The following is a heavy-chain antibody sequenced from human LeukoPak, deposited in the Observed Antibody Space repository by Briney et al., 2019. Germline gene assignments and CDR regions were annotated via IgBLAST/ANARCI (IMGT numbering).Heavy chain of an antibody. CDR3: AKDRALIVVVPAASFDP. CDR1: GFTFSSYA. CDR2: ISGSGGST. Sequence: GSLRLSCAASGFTFSSYAMSWVRQAPGKGLEWVSAISGSGGSTYYADSVKGRFTISRDNSKNTLYLQMNSLRAEDTAVYYCAKDRALIVVVPAASFDPWGQGTLVTVPS. D-gene: IGHD2-2*01. V-gene: IGHV3-23*01. J-gene: IGHJ5*02.